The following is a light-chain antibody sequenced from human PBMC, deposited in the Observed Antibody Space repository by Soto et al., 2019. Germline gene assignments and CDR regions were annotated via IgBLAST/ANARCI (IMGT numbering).Light chain of an antibody. Sequence: EIVLTQSPATLSLSPGERATLSCRASQSVSTYLAWYQQKPGQAPGLLIYDASNRATGIPARFSGSGSGTDFTLTISSLEPEDFAVYYCQQRRNWPVTFGHGTK. CDR1: QSVSTY. J-gene: IGKJ1*01. CDR2: DAS. V-gene: IGKV3-11*01. CDR3: QQRRNWPVT.